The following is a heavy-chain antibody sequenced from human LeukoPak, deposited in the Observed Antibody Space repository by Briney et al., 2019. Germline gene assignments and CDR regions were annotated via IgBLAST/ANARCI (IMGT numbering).Heavy chain of an antibody. D-gene: IGHD4-17*01. CDR2: ISSSSSTI. V-gene: IGHV3-48*01. J-gene: IGHJ6*02. CDR3: ARAMATVITPSDYYGMDV. Sequence: GGSLRLSCAASGFTFSSYSMNWVRQAPGKGLEWVSCISSSSSTIYYADSVKGRFTISRDNAKNSLYLQMNSLRAEDTAVYYCARAMATVITPSDYYGMDVWGQGTTVTVSS. CDR1: GFTFSSYS.